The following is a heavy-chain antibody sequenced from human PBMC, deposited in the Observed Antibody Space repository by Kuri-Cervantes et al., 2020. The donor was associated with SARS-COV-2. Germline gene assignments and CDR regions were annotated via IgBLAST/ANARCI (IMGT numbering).Heavy chain of an antibody. CDR3: AKDYRITMVRVGAFDI. D-gene: IGHD3-10*01. Sequence: GGSLRLSCAASGFTFSSYAMSWVRQAPGKGLEWVSAISGSGGSTYYADSAKGRFTISRDNSKNTLYLQMNSLRAEDTAVYYCAKDYRITMVRVGAFDIWGQGTMVTVSS. V-gene: IGHV3-23*01. CDR1: GFTFSSYA. CDR2: ISGSGGST. J-gene: IGHJ3*02.